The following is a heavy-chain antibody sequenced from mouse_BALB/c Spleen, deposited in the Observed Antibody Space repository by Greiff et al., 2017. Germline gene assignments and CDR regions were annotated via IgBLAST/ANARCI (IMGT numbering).Heavy chain of an antibody. CDR1: GYSITSDYA. J-gene: IGHJ2*01. D-gene: IGHD4-1*01. V-gene: IGHV3-2*02. CDR3: ARGTGYYFDY. Sequence: EVKLMESGPGLVKPSQSLSLTCTVTGYSITSDYAWNWIRQFPGNKLEWMGYISYSGSTSYNPSLKSRISITRDTSKNQFFLQLNSVTTEDTATYYCARGTGYYFDYWGQGTTLTVSS. CDR2: ISYSGST.